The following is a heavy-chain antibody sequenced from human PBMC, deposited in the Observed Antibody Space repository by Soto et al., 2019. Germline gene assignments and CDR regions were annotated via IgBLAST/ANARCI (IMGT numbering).Heavy chain of an antibody. V-gene: IGHV1-69*01. D-gene: IGHD2-21*02. CDR2: IIPIFGTA. J-gene: IGHJ2*01. CDR1: GGTFSSYA. Sequence: QVQLVQSGAEVKKPGSSVKVSCKASGGTFSSYAISWVRQAPGQGLEWLGGIIPIFGTANYAQKLQGRVTITADESADTAYKVLSSLRSEDTAVYYCARNVVVTATHYWYFDLGGRGTLVTVDS. CDR3: ARNVVVTATHYWYFDL.